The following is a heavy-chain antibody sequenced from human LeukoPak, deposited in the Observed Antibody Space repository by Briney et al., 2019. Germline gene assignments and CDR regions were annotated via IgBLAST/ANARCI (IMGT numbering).Heavy chain of an antibody. Sequence: GGSLRLSCAASGFTLSSYAIHWVRQAPGQGLEYVSAISSNGGSTYYANSVKGRFTISRDNSKNTLYLQMGSLRAEDMAVYYCARDGEYCSSTSCYKDYYYYMDVWGKGTTVSVSS. D-gene: IGHD2-2*02. CDR1: GFTLSSYA. CDR3: ARDGEYCSSTSCYKDYYYYMDV. CDR2: ISSNGGST. J-gene: IGHJ6*03. V-gene: IGHV3-64*01.